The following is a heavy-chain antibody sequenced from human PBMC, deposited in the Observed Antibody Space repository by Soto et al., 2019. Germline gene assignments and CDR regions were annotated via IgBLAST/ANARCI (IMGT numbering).Heavy chain of an antibody. J-gene: IGHJ4*02. CDR2: ITRTDST. CDR1: GFTFSNYA. Sequence: GSLRLSCTASGFTFSNYAMSWVRQAPGKGLEWVSAITRTDSTYYADSVKGRFTISRDNSRNTLYLQMNSLGAEDAALYYCAKALVGEVGATDYWGQGTLVTVSS. D-gene: IGHD1-26*01. V-gene: IGHV3-23*01. CDR3: AKALVGEVGATDY.